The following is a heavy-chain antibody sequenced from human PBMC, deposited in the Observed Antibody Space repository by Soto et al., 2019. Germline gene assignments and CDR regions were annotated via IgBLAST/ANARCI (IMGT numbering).Heavy chain of an antibody. V-gene: IGHV1-58*01. CDR1: GFTYTSSA. Sequence: GASVKVSCKASGFTYTSSAVQWVRQARGQRLEWIGWIVVGSGNTNYAQKFQERVTITRDMSTSTAYMELSSLRSEDTAVYYCAADSWLGRYYDGAGGYYKGGVLRFFWGQGTLVTVSS. J-gene: IGHJ4*02. CDR3: AADSWLGRYYDGAGGYYKGGVLRFF. D-gene: IGHD3-10*01. CDR2: IVVGSGNT.